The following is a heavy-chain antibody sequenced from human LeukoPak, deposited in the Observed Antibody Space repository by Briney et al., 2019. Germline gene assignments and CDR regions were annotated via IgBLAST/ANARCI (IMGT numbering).Heavy chain of an antibody. V-gene: IGHV1-2*02. J-gene: IGHJ5*02. CDR2: INPNNGGT. Sequence: APVKVSCKASGYTFNAYYIHWVRQAPGQGLEWMGWINPNNGGTNYAQLFQGRVTMTRDTSINTAYLDLSRLKYDDTAVYYCARDSPISAHSPYTWFDPWDRGPLVTVSS. CDR1: GYTFNAYY. D-gene: IGHD2-15*01. CDR3: ARDSPISAHSPYTWFDP.